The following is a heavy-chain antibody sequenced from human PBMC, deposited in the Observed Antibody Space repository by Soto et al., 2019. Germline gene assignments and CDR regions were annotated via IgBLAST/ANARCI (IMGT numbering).Heavy chain of an antibody. CDR3: AALVVVNPEISNFDY. Sequence: SETLSLTCASPGYSFRRGYDVGWIRHPPGKGLEWIGSIYHSGSTYYNPSPKSRVTISVDTSKNQFSLKLSSVTAADTAVYYCAALVVVNPEISNFDYRGQGTLVPVPS. D-gene: IGHD2-21*01. J-gene: IGHJ4*02. V-gene: IGHV4-38-2*01. CDR1: GYSFRRGYD. CDR2: IYHSGST.